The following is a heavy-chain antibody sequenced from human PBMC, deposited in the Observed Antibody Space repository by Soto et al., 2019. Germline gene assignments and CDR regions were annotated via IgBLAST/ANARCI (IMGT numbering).Heavy chain of an antibody. CDR2: ISSSSSYK. Sequence: QVQLVQSGGGLVKSGGSLRLSCAASGFTLSDNYMSWIRQAPGTGLEWVSYISSSSSYKSYAESVKGRFTISRDNAKNSLHLQMHSLTAEDTAVYYCAREVRSSSIVDYWGQGTLVTVSS. D-gene: IGHD6-6*01. CDR1: GFTLSDNY. CDR3: AREVRSSSIVDY. V-gene: IGHV3-11*06. J-gene: IGHJ4*02.